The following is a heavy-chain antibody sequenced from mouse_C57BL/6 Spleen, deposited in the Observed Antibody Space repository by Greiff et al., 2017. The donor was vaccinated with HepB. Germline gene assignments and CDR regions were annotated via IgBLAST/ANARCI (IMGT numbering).Heavy chain of an antibody. CDR1: GYTFTDYE. V-gene: IGHV1-15*01. Sequence: VHLVESGAELVRPGASVTLSCKASGYTFTDYEMHWVKQTPVHGLEWIGAIDPETGGTAYNQKFKGKAILTADKSSSTAYMELRSLTSEDSAVYYCTRWLLPWFAYWGQGTLVTVSA. J-gene: IGHJ3*01. CDR3: TRWLLPWFAY. CDR2: IDPETGGT. D-gene: IGHD2-3*01.